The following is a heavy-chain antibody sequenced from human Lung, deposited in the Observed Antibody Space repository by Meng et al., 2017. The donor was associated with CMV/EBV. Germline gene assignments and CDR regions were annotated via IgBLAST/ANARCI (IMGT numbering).Heavy chain of an antibody. J-gene: IGHJ4*03. CDR2: IIPILGTV. Sequence: SXXVSXKASGDTFTGYAVRWVRQAPGQGLEWMGGIIPILGTVNYAQNFQDRVTITADESTVTAYMELSSLRSEDTAVYYCARGTAIVQYISRGLDNWGQGEXVNGAS. CDR3: ARGTAIVQYISRGLDN. V-gene: IGHV1-69*13. D-gene: IGHD3-9*01. CDR1: GDTFTGYA.